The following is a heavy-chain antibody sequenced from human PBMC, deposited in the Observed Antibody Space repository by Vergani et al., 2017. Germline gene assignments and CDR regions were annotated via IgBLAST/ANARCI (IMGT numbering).Heavy chain of an antibody. CDR2: ISSSSSYT. CDR1: GFTFSDYY. V-gene: IGHV3-11*06. Sequence: QVQLVESGGGLVKPGGSLRLSCAASGFTFSDYYMSWIRQAPGKGLEGVSYISSSSSYTNYADSVKGRFTISRDNAKNSLYLQMNSLRAEDTAVYYCARRARAMANYFDYWGQGTLVTVSS. D-gene: IGHD5-18*01. J-gene: IGHJ4*02. CDR3: ARRARAMANYFDY.